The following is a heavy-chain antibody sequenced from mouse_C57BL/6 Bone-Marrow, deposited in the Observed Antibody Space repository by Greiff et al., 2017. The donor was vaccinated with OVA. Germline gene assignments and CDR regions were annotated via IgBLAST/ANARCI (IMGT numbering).Heavy chain of an antibody. CDR1: GFTFSDAW. CDR3: TRHGYGGTWFAY. CDR2: IRNKANNHAT. V-gene: IGHV6-6*01. D-gene: IGHD2-2*01. J-gene: IGHJ3*01. Sequence: EVQVVESGGGLVQPGGSMKLSCAASGFTFSDAWMDWVRQSPEKGLEWVAEIRNKANNHATYYAESVKGRFTISRDDSKSSVYLQMNSLRAEDTGIYYCTRHGYGGTWFAYWGQGTLVTVSA.